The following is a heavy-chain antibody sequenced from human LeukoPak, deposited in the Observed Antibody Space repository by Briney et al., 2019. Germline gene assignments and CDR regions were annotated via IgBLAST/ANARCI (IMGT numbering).Heavy chain of an antibody. D-gene: IGHD3-9*01. Sequence: GGSLRLSCAASGFSYSTYSMNWVRQAPGKGLEWVSNIRGSSSAMDYADSVRGRFAISRDNAKNSLYLEMSSLRAEDTAVYYCARDRDWSFDYWGQGTLVTVSS. V-gene: IGHV3-48*04. CDR2: IRGSSSAM. J-gene: IGHJ4*02. CDR3: ARDRDWSFDY. CDR1: GFSYSTYS.